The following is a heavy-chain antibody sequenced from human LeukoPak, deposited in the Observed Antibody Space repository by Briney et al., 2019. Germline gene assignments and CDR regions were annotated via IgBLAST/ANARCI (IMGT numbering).Heavy chain of an antibody. J-gene: IGHJ5*02. CDR3: ARSRGGFGDYGSWFDP. D-gene: IGHD4-17*01. Sequence: SETLSLTCTVSGDSMSSYFWSWIRQPPGKGLEWIAYNHDSGTTNYNPSLKSRVTTSIDTSKNQFSLKLNSVTPADTAVYYCARSRGGFGDYGSWFDPWGQGTLVTVSS. CDR1: GDSMSSYF. CDR2: NHDSGTT. V-gene: IGHV4-59*01.